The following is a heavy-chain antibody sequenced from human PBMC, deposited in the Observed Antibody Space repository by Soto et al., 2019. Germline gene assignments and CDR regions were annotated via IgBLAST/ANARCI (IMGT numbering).Heavy chain of an antibody. V-gene: IGHV3-23*01. D-gene: IGHD3-3*01. J-gene: IGHJ4*02. CDR3: AKDLPGHYDFWSGYTFDY. Sequence: HPGGTLRRSCAASGFTFSSYAMSCVRQAPGKGLERDSAISGSGGSTYYADSVKGRFTISRDNSKNTLYLQMNSLRAEDTAVYYCAKDLPGHYDFWSGYTFDYWGQGTLVTVSS. CDR2: ISGSGGST. CDR1: GFTFSSYA.